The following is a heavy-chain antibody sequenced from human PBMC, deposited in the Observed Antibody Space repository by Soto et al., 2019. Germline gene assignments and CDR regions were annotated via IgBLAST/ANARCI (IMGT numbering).Heavy chain of an antibody. CDR2: INPSGGST. CDR3: AGDDSSSWLDSISYFDY. Sequence: ASVKVSCKASGYTFTSYYMHWVRQAPGQGLEWMGIINPSGGSTSYAQKFQGRVTMTRDTSTSTVYMELSSLRSEDTAVYYCAGDDSSSWLDSISYFDYWGQGTVVTVS. CDR1: GYTFTSYY. V-gene: IGHV1-46*01. J-gene: IGHJ4*02. D-gene: IGHD6-13*01.